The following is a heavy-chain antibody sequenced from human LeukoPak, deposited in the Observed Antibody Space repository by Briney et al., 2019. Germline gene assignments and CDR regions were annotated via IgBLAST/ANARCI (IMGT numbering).Heavy chain of an antibody. CDR2: INPNSGGT. Sequence: ASVKVSCKASGYTFTGYYMHWVRQAPGQGLEWMGWINPNSGGTNYAQKFQGRVTMTRDTSISTAYMELSRLRSDDTAVYYCARSRDGYYEHFDYWGQGTLVTVS. J-gene: IGHJ4*02. D-gene: IGHD5-24*01. CDR3: ARSRDGYYEHFDY. CDR1: GYTFTGYY. V-gene: IGHV1-2*02.